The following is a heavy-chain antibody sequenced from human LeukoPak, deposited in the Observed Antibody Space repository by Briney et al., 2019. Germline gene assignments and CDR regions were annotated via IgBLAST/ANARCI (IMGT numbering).Heavy chain of an antibody. CDR1: GFTCSCYW. J-gene: IGHJ5*02. Sequence: PGGSLRLSCAASGFTCSCYWMSWVRLAPGKGVEWVANIKGDGSEKWYADSVKGRFPISRDNAQNSVHLQMNSLRAEDTAVYHCARDEYRSRWLHPWGQGTLVTVTS. D-gene: IGHD5-24*01. V-gene: IGHV3-7*01. CDR3: ARDEYRSRWLHP. CDR2: IKGDGSEK.